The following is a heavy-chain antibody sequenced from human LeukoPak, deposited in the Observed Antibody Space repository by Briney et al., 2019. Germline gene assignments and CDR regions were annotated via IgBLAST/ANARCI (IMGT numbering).Heavy chain of an antibody. V-gene: IGHV1-24*01. D-gene: IGHD3-10*01. CDR3: ATAPMVRGVYFDY. Sequence: AAVKVCCKSSGGAFSSYAISWVRHRPGQGLGRVGGFDLEDGETIYAQKFQGRVTMTEDTSTDTAYLELSSLRSEDTAVYYCATAPMVRGVYFDYWGQGTLVTVSS. CDR1: GGAFSSYA. J-gene: IGHJ4*02. CDR2: FDLEDGET.